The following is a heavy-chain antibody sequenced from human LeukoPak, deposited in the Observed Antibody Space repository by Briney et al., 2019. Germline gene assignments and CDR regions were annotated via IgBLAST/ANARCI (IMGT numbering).Heavy chain of an antibody. Sequence: VASVKVSCKASGGTFSSYAISWVRQAPGQGLEWMGGIIPIFGTANYAQKFQGRVTITADKSTSTAYMELSSLRSEDTAVYYCARGREGRGGIITWGKFDQWGQGNLVNVFS. V-gene: IGHV1-69*06. CDR1: GGTFSSYA. CDR3: ARGREGRGGIITWGKFDQ. CDR2: IIPIFGTA. D-gene: IGHD3-10*01. J-gene: IGHJ4*02.